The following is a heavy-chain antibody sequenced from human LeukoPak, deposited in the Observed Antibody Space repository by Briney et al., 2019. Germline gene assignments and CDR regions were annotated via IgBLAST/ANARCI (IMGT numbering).Heavy chain of an antibody. J-gene: IGHJ4*02. V-gene: IGHV3-7*01. Sequence: PGGSLRLSCAASGFTFSSYWMSWVRQAPGKGLEWVANIKQDGSEKYYVDSVKGRFTITRDNAKNSLYLQMSSLRAEDTAVYYCARDASGWSNYWGQGTLVTVPS. CDR1: GFTFSSYW. CDR3: ARDASGWSNY. D-gene: IGHD6-19*01. CDR2: IKQDGSEK.